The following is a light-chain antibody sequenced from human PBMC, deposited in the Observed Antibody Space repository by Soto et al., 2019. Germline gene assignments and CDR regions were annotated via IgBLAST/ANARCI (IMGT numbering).Light chain of an antibody. CDR1: SSDVGGYNY. V-gene: IGLV2-14*01. Sequence: QSVLTQPASVSGSPGQSITISCTGTSSDVGGYNYVSWYQQHPGKAPKLMIYEVSNRPSGVSNRFSGSKSGNTASLTISGPQAEDEADYYCSSYRSSSAPVIFGTGTKVTVL. J-gene: IGLJ1*01. CDR2: EVS. CDR3: SSYRSSSAPVI.